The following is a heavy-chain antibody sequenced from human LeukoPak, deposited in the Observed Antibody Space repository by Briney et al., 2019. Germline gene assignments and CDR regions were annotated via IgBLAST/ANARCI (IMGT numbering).Heavy chain of an antibody. V-gene: IGHV3-23*01. CDR1: GFTFSSYA. Sequence: PGGSLRLSCAASGFTFSSYAMSWVRQAPGKGLEWVSAISGSGGSTYYADSVKGRFTISRDNSKNTLYLQMNSLRAEDTAVYYCAKPFLGYCSSTSCFFDYWGQGTLVTVSS. J-gene: IGHJ4*02. D-gene: IGHD2-2*01. CDR2: ISGSGGST. CDR3: AKPFLGYCSSTSCFFDY.